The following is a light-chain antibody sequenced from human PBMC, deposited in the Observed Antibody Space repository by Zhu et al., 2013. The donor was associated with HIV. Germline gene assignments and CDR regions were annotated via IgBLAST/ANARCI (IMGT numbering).Light chain of an antibody. CDR1: QSISSS. J-gene: IGKJ1*01. CDR3: QQTYSSPPWT. Sequence: DIQMTHSPSSLSASVGDRVTITCRASQSISSSLNWYQQKPGKAPRLLIPAASNLRGESRQGSVAVDWEQNSLSPSAVFNLKIFATYYCQQTYSSPPWTFGQGTTVEIK. V-gene: IGKV1-39*01. CDR2: AAS.